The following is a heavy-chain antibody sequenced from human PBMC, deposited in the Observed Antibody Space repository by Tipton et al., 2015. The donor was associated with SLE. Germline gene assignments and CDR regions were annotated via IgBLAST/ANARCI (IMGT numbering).Heavy chain of an antibody. Sequence: TLSLTCTVSGGSLTNSYWWTWVRQTPGKGLEWIGEIYRSGSANYNPSLKSRLTISVDKSKNQFSLKLRSMTAADTAVYYCARAIWYSGYYGLDVWGHGPTVTVSS. CDR3: ARAIWYSGYYGLDV. V-gene: IGHV4-4*02. CDR1: GGSLTNSYW. CDR2: IYRSGSA. D-gene: IGHD6-13*01. J-gene: IGHJ6*02.